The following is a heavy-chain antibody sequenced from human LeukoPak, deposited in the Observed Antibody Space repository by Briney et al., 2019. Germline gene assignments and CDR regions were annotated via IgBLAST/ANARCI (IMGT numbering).Heavy chain of an antibody. V-gene: IGHV1-69*06. Sequence: SVKVSCKASGGTFSSYAISWVRQAPGQGLEWMGGIIPIFGTANYAQKFQGRVTITADKSTGTAYMELSSLRSDDTAVYYCARETGYAYGRAPLDYWGQGTLVTVSS. J-gene: IGHJ4*02. D-gene: IGHD5-18*01. CDR2: IIPIFGTA. CDR1: GGTFSSYA. CDR3: ARETGYAYGRAPLDY.